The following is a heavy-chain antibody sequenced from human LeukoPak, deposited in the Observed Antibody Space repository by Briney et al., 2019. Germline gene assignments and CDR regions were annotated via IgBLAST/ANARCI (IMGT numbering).Heavy chain of an antibody. V-gene: IGHV1-8*03. D-gene: IGHD3-3*01. CDR1: GYTFTSYD. CDR3: ARRGSGYYAWAFDY. Sequence: ASVKVSCKASGYTFTSYDINWVRQATGQGLEWMGWMNPNSGNTGYAQKFQGRVTITRNTSISTAYMELSSLRSEDTAVYYCARRGSGYYAWAFDYWGQGTLVTVSS. J-gene: IGHJ4*02. CDR2: MNPNSGNT.